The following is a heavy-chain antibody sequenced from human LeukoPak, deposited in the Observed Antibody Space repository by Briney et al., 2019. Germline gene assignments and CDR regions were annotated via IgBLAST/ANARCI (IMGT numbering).Heavy chain of an antibody. V-gene: IGHV3-23*01. CDR2: ISGSGGST. Sequence: GGSLRLSCAASGFTFSSYAMSWVRQAPGKGLEWVSAISGSGGSTYYADSVKGRFTISRDNSKNSLYLQMNSLRAEDTAVYYCARGGSLWFGEGPDAFDIWGQGTMVTVSS. D-gene: IGHD3-10*01. J-gene: IGHJ3*02. CDR1: GFTFSSYA. CDR3: ARGGSLWFGEGPDAFDI.